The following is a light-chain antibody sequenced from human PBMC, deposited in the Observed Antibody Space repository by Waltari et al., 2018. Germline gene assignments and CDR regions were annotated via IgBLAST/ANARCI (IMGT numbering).Light chain of an antibody. Sequence: QSALTQPASVSGSPGQSITISCTGTSSDVGSYNLVSWYPQHPGKAPKLMIYEGSKWPSGGSERFSGSKSGNTASLTISGLQAEDEADYYCCSYAGSSTVVFGGGTKLTVL. CDR3: CSYAGSSTVV. V-gene: IGLV2-23*01. CDR1: SSDVGSYNL. J-gene: IGLJ2*01. CDR2: EGS.